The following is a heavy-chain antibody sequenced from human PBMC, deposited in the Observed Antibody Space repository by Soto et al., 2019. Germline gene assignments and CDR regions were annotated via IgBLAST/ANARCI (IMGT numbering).Heavy chain of an antibody. Sequence: GSLRLSCAASGFTFCGSAMHWVRQASGKGLEWVGRIRSKANSYATAYAASVKGRFTISRDDSKNTAYLQMNSLKPEETAVYNCIRHGLYCSGGSCPNYGMDVWGQGTTVTVS. CDR1: GFTFCGSA. J-gene: IGHJ6*02. CDR2: IRSKANSYAT. V-gene: IGHV3-73*01. CDR3: IRHGLYCSGGSCPNYGMDV. D-gene: IGHD2-15*01.